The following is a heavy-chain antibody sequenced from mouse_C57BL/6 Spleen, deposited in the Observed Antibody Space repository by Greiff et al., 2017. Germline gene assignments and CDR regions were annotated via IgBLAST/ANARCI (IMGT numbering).Heavy chain of an antibody. CDR2: INPNNGGT. V-gene: IGHV1-26*01. D-gene: IGHD1-1*02. CDR1: GYTFTDYY. CDR3: ASRVKVGYFDV. J-gene: IGHJ1*03. Sequence: EVKLQQSGPELVKPGASVKISCKASGYTFTDYYMNWVKQSHGKSLEWIGDINPNNGGTSYNQKFKGKATLTVDKSSSTAYMELRSLTSEDSAVYYCASRVKVGYFDVWGTGTTVTVSS.